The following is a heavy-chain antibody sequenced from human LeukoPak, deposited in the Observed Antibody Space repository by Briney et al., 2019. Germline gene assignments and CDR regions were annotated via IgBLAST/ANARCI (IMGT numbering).Heavy chain of an antibody. V-gene: IGHV3-11*04. J-gene: IGHJ6*03. D-gene: IGHD4-11*01. Sequence: GGSLRLSCAASGFTFSDYYMSWIRQAPGKGLEWVSYISSSGSTIYYADSVKGRFTISRDNAKNSLYLQMNSLRAEDTAVYYCARGLTTYYYYYMDVWGKGTTVTVSS. CDR1: GFTFSDYY. CDR2: ISSSGSTI. CDR3: ARGLTTYYYYYMDV.